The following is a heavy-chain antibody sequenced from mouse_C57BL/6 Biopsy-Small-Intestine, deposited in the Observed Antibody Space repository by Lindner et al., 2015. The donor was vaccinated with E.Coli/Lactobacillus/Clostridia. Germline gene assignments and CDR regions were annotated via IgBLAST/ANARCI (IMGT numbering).Heavy chain of an antibody. CDR3: VRDTSSSEGWWLDP. Sequence: SVKVSCKASGYTFTSHWMHWVRQAPGQGLEWMGVINPSGSRTIYAQKLQGGIAMTRDTSTSTDYMEMNSLRSEDTAMYYCVRDTSSSEGWWLDPWGQGTLVTVSS. J-gene: IGHJ4*01. CDR2: INPSGSRT. CDR1: GYTFTSHW. V-gene: IGHV1-59*01. D-gene: IGHD1-1*02.